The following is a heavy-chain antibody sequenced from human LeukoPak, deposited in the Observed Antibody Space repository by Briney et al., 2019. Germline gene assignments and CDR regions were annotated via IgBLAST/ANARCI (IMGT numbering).Heavy chain of an antibody. D-gene: IGHD3-10*01. CDR1: GGTFISYA. J-gene: IGHJ6*02. Sequence: ASVKVSCKASGGTFISYAISWVRQAPGQGLEWMGRIIPILGIANYAQKFQGRVTITADKSTSTAYMELSSLRSEDTAVYYCAREVGLYYGSGGFYGMDVWGQGTTVTVSS. CDR3: AREVGLYYGSGGFYGMDV. CDR2: IIPILGIA. V-gene: IGHV1-69*04.